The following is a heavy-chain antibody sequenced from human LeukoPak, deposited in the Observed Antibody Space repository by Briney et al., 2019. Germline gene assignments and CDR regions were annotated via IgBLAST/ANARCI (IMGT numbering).Heavy chain of an antibody. Sequence: SETLSLTCTVSGGSISSYYWSWIRQPPGKGLEWVGYIYYSGSTNYNPSLKSRVTISVDTSNKQFSLNLRSVTAADTAVYYCARGYPFDYWGQGILVTVSS. D-gene: IGHD6-13*01. CDR2: IYYSGST. CDR3: ARGYPFDY. V-gene: IGHV4-59*08. CDR1: GGSISSYY. J-gene: IGHJ4*02.